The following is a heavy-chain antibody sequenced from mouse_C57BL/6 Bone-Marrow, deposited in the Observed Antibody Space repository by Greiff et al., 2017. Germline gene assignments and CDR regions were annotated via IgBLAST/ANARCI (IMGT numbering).Heavy chain of an antibody. CDR2: INPNNGGT. Sequence: VQLQQSGPELVKPGASVKISCKASGYTFTDYYMNWVKQSHGKSLEWIGDINPNNGGTSYNQKVKGKATLSVDKSSSTSYMELRRLTSEGSAVYYCARDGNYVAPFAYWGQGTLVTVSA. D-gene: IGHD2-1*01. J-gene: IGHJ3*01. CDR3: ARDGNYVAPFAY. V-gene: IGHV1-26*01. CDR1: GYTFTDYY.